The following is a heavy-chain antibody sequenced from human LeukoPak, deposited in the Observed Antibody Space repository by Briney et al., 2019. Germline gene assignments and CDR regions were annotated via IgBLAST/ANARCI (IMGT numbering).Heavy chain of an antibody. D-gene: IGHD5-18*01. Sequence: PGGSLRLSCAASGFTFSSYGMHWVRQAPGKGLEWVAVIWYDGSNKYYADSVKGRFTISRDNSKNTLYLQMNSLRAEDTAVYYCARACRTPYTAMVHWGQGTLVTVSS. V-gene: IGHV3-33*01. CDR1: GFTFSSYG. CDR3: ARACRTPYTAMVH. CDR2: IWYDGSNK. J-gene: IGHJ4*02.